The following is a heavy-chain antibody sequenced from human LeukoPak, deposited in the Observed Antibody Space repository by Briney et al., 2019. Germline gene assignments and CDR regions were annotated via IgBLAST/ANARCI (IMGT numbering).Heavy chain of an antibody. Sequence: PGGSLRLSCAASGFTFSSYAMSWVRQAPGKGLEWVSAISGSGGSTYYADSVKGRFTISRDNSKNTLYLQMNSLRAEDTAVYYCGKDYGSHNYYYGMDVWGQGTTVTVSS. D-gene: IGHD3-10*01. CDR3: GKDYGSHNYYYGMDV. V-gene: IGHV3-23*01. CDR1: GFTFSSYA. CDR2: ISGSGGST. J-gene: IGHJ6*02.